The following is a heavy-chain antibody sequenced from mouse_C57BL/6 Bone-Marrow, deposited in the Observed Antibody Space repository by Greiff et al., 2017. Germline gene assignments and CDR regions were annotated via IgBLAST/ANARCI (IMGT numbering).Heavy chain of an antibody. CDR2: IYPGDGDT. J-gene: IGHJ1*03. D-gene: IGHD1-1*01. Sequence: QVQLKQSGPELVKPGASVKISCKASGYAFSSSWMNWVKQRPGKGLEWIGRIYPGDGDTNYNGKFKGKATLTADKSSSTAYMQLSSLTSEDSAVYFCAREGYYYGYWYFDVWGTGTTVTVSS. CDR1: GYAFSSSW. V-gene: IGHV1-82*01. CDR3: AREGYYYGYWYFDV.